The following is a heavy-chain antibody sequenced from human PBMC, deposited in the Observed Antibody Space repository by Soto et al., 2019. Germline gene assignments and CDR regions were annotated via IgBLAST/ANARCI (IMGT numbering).Heavy chain of an antibody. CDR1: GGSMSSGGYY. Sequence: QVQLQESGPGLVKPSQTLSLTCTVSGGSMSSGGYYWSWIRQHPGKGLEWIGYIYYSGSTYYNPSLKSRVTISVDTSKNQFSLKLSSVTAADTAVYYCATYDSSDYYSGSPIGWFDPWGQGTLVTVSS. CDR3: ATYDSSDYYSGSPIGWFDP. V-gene: IGHV4-31*03. J-gene: IGHJ5*02. D-gene: IGHD3-22*01. CDR2: IYYSGST.